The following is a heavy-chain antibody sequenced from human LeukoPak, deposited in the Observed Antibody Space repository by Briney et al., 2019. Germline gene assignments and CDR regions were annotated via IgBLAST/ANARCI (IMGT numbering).Heavy chain of an antibody. Sequence: GGSLRLSCAASGFTFSSYAMSWVRQAPGKGLEWVSAISGSGGSTYYADSVKGRFTISRDNSKNTLYLQMNSLRAEDTAVYYCAKESMDSGYDLGDFDYWGQGTLVTVSS. J-gene: IGHJ4*02. V-gene: IGHV3-23*01. D-gene: IGHD5-12*01. CDR3: AKESMDSGYDLGDFDY. CDR1: GFTFSSYA. CDR2: ISGSGGST.